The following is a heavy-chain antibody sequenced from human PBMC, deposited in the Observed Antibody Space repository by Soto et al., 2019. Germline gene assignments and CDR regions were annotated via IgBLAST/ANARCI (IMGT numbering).Heavy chain of an antibody. Sequence: GGSLRLSCTASGFTFGDYAMSWFRQAPGKGLEWVGFIRSKAYGGTTEYAASVKGRFTISRDDSKSIAYLQMNSLKTEDTAVYYCTRELSSSTSCYHCVDYWGQGTLVTVSS. J-gene: IGHJ4*02. CDR1: GFTFGDYA. CDR3: TRELSSSTSCYHCVDY. D-gene: IGHD2-2*01. CDR2: IRSKAYGGTT. V-gene: IGHV3-49*03.